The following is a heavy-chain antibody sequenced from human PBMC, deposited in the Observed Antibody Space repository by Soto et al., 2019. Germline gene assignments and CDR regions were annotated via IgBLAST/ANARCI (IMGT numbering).Heavy chain of an antibody. J-gene: IGHJ3*02. CDR2: LYNLEGT. CDR3: ATWHLREHAYDI. CDR1: GLTVXXXX. D-gene: IGHD5-12*01. V-gene: IGHV3-53*01. Sequence: QPGGSLRLSCVXXGLTVXXXXXXXXXRQAPXXGPESVSGLYNLEGTYYADSVRGRFTTSIDSSRTTVYLQMRDLRPEDTALYFCATWHLREHAYDIWGQGTMVTVSS.